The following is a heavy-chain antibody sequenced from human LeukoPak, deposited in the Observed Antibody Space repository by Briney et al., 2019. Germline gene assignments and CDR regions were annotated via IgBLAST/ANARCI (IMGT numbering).Heavy chain of an antibody. Sequence: SETLSLTCTVSGGSISSYYWSWIRQPPGKGLEWIGYIYYSGSTNYNPSLKSRVTISVDTSKNQFSLKLSSVTAADTAVYYCARHTQSLHSSRDRYNWFDPWGQGTLVTVSS. D-gene: IGHD6-19*01. CDR3: ARHTQSLHSSRDRYNWFDP. CDR1: GGSISSYY. J-gene: IGHJ5*02. CDR2: IYYSGST. V-gene: IGHV4-59*08.